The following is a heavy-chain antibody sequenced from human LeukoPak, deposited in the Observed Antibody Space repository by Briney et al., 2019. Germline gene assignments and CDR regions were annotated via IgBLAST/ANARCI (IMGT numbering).Heavy chain of an antibody. CDR1: GGSISSSSYY. J-gene: IGHJ5*02. V-gene: IGHV4-39*07. Sequence: SETLSLTCTVSGGSISSSSYYWGWIRQPPGKGLEWIGSIYYSGSTYYNPSLKSRVTISVDTSENQFSLKLSSVTAADTAVYYCARDRPTHGSAGRGFDPWGQGTLVTVSS. CDR3: ARDRPTHGSAGRGFDP. D-gene: IGHD3-10*01. CDR2: IYYSGST.